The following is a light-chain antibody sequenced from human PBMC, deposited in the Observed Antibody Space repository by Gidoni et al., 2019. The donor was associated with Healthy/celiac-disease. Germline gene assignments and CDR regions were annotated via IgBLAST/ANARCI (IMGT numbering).Light chain of an antibody. CDR3: QQSYSTRFT. V-gene: IGKV1-39*01. J-gene: IGKJ3*01. CDR2: AAS. Sequence: DIQMTQSPSSLSASVGDRVNIPCRASQSISSYLNWYQQKPGKAPKLLIYAASSLHSGVPSRFSGSGSGTDFTLTISSLQPEDFATYYCQQSYSTRFTFGPGTKVDIK. CDR1: QSISSY.